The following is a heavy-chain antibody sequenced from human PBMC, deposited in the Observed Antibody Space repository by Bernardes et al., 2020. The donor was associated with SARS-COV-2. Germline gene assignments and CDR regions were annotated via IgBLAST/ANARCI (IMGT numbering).Heavy chain of an antibody. CDR1: GFTFSSYG. Sequence: GRYLRLSCASSGFTFSSYGMHWVHQAPGKGLEWVAFIRYDGSNTYYADSVKGRFTISRDNSKNTLYLQMNSLRTEDTAVYYCAKELNWNHFDYWGQGSLVTVSS. J-gene: IGHJ4*02. CDR3: AKELNWNHFDY. CDR2: IRYDGSNT. D-gene: IGHD1-20*01. V-gene: IGHV3-30*02.